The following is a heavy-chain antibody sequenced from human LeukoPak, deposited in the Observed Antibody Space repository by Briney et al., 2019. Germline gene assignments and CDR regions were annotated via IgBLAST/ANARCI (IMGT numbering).Heavy chain of an antibody. CDR2: INHSGST. Sequence: SETLSLTCTVSGDSISSYYWSWIRQPPGKGLEWIREINHSGSTNYNPSLESRVTISVDTSKNQFSLKLSSVTAADTAVYYCARGLLLRETYYDFWSGLKGFDPWGQGTLVTVSS. CDR3: ARGLLLRETYYDFWSGLKGFDP. CDR1: GDSISSYY. V-gene: IGHV4-34*01. J-gene: IGHJ5*02. D-gene: IGHD3-3*01.